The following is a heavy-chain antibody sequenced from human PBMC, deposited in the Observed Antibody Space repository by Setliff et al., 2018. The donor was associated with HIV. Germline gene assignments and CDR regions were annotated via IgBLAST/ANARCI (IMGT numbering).Heavy chain of an antibody. CDR1: GFTFSSNW. D-gene: IGHD5-12*01. CDR2: INSDGSST. V-gene: IGHV3-74*01. Sequence: PGGSLRLSCAASGFTFSSNWMHWVRQAPGKGLVWVSRINSDGSSTSYADSVKGRFTISRDNAKNTLYLQMNSLRAEDTTIYYCARVTVMATITYWYFDLWGRGTLVTVSS. CDR3: ARVTVMATITYWYFDL. J-gene: IGHJ2*01.